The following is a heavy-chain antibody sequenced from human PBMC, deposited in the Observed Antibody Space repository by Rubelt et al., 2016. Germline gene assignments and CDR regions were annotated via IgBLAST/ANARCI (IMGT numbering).Heavy chain of an antibody. Sequence: QVQLQESGPGLVKPSGTLSLTCAVSGGSISSSNWWSWVRQPPGKGLEWIGEIYHSGSTNYNPSLKSRVTISVDKAKNQFSLKLSSVTAADTAVYYCASFCSSTSCYGSGNWFDPWGQGTLVTVSS. J-gene: IGHJ5*02. D-gene: IGHD2-2*01. V-gene: IGHV4-4*02. CDR1: GGSISSSNW. CDR2: IYHSGST. CDR3: ASFCSSTSCYGSGNWFDP.